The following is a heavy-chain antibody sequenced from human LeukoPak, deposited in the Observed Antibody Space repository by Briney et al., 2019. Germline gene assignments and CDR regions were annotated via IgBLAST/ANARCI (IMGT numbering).Heavy chain of an antibody. V-gene: IGHV4-59*01. CDR1: GGSISSYY. J-gene: IGHJ4*02. CDR2: IYYSGST. Sequence: SETLSLTCTVSGGSISSYYWSWIRQPPGKGLEWIGYIYYSGSTNYNPSLKSRVTISVDTSKNQFSLKLSSVTAADTAVYYCARSGFGELPFDYWGQGTLVTVSS. CDR3: ARSGFGELPFDY. D-gene: IGHD3-10*01.